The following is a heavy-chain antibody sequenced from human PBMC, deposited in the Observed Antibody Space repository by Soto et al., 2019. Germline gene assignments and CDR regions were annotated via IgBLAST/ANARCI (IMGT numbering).Heavy chain of an antibody. CDR2: IWYDGSKK. CDR3: ARVTAAGYSVYYYYSMDV. CDR1: GFTFSSYG. D-gene: IGHD6-13*01. Sequence: GGSLRLSCAASGFTFSSYGMHWVRQAPGKGLEWVAVIWYDGSKKYYSDSVKGRFTISRDNSKNTVYLEMNSLRVEDTAVYYCARVTAAGYSVYYYYSMDVWGQGTTVTVSS. V-gene: IGHV3-33*01. J-gene: IGHJ6*02.